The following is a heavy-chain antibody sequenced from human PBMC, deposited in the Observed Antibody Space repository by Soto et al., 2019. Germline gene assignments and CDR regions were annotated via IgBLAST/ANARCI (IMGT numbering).Heavy chain of an antibody. J-gene: IGHJ4*02. D-gene: IGHD6-6*01. V-gene: IGHV4-31*03. CDR1: GGSISSGGYY. CDR2: IYSSGRT. Sequence: PSETLSLTCSVSGGSISSGGYYWSWIRQHPGKGLEWIGYIYSSGRTYYNPSLRSRLTISIDASKNQFSLELSSVTAADTAVYYCARAYSTSTRAFDYWGQGTLVTVSS. CDR3: ARAYSTSTRAFDY.